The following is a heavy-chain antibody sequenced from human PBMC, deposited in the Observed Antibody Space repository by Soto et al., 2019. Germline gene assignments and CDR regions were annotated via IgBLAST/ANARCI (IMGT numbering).Heavy chain of an antibody. D-gene: IGHD6-19*01. J-gene: IGHJ6*02. V-gene: IGHV1-18*01. Sequence: GASVKVSCKASGYTFTSYGISWVRQAPGQGLEWMGWISAYNGNTNYAQKLKGRVTMTTDTSTSTAYMELRSLRSDDTAVYYCARDRIFSSWRWQVAGGRGKNGMDVWGQGTTVTVSS. CDR2: ISAYNGNT. CDR1: GYTFTSYG. CDR3: ARDRIFSSWRWQVAGGRGKNGMDV.